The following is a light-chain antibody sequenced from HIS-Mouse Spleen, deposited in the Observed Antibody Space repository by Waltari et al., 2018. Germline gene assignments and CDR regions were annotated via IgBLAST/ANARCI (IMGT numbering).Light chain of an antibody. J-gene: IGKJ1*01. Sequence: DIQMTQSPSSLSASVGDRVTITCRESQSISSYLNWYQQKPGKAPKLLIYAASSLQSGVPSRFSGSGSGTDFTLTINSLPPEDFATYYCQQSYSTPGTFGQGTKVEIK. CDR3: QQSYSTPGT. V-gene: IGKV1-39*01. CDR2: AAS. CDR1: QSISSY.